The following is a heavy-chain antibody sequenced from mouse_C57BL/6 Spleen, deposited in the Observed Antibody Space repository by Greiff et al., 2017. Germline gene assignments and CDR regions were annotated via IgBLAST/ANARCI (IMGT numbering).Heavy chain of an antibody. CDR3: ARSSYYYGSSYGYFDY. CDR1: GYTFTSYW. V-gene: IGHV1-52*01. D-gene: IGHD1-1*01. CDR2: IDPSDSET. J-gene: IGHJ2*01. Sequence: VQLQQPGAELVRPGSSVKLSCKASGYTFTSYWMHWVKQRPIQGLEWIGNIDPSDSETHYNQKFKDKATLTVDKSSSTAYMQLNSLTSEDSAVYYCARSSYYYGSSYGYFDYWGQGTTLTVSS.